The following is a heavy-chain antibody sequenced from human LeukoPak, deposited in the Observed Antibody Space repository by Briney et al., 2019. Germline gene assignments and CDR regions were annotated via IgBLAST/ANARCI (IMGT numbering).Heavy chain of an antibody. CDR3: AREGVGMATIS. J-gene: IGHJ4*02. Sequence: GGSLRLSCAASGFSFDDYGMNWVRHVPGKGLEWVSGINWNGGRTGYAGSVKGRFTISRDNAKNTLYLQMNSLRAEDTAVYYCAREGVGMATISWGQGTLVTVSS. CDR2: INWNGGRT. CDR1: GFSFDDYG. D-gene: IGHD5-24*01. V-gene: IGHV3-20*04.